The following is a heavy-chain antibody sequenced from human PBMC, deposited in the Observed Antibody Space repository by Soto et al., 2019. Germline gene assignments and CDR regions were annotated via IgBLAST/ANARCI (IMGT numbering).Heavy chain of an antibody. CDR1: GFTLSSHW. J-gene: IGHJ4*02. Sequence: LSCAASGFTLSSHWMHWVRQAPGKGLVWVARMNYDGSDRNYADSVKGRFTISRDDTTNTLFLQMNSLRAEDTAVYYCARIGSTWDQLDCWGQGALVTVSS. D-gene: IGHD1-26*01. CDR2: MNYDGSDR. V-gene: IGHV3-74*01. CDR3: ARIGSTWDQLDC.